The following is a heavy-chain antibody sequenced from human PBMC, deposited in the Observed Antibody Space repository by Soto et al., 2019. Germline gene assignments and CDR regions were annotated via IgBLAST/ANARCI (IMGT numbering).Heavy chain of an antibody. CDR2: IYPGDSDT. D-gene: IGHD1-26*01. J-gene: IGHJ4*02. CDR1: GYSFTSYW. CDR3: ARRRSDGHNYLDY. Sequence: GESLKISCKGSGYSFTSYWIGWVSQMHGKGLEWMGIIYPGDSDTRYSPSFQGQVTISADKSISTAYLRWSSLKASDTAMYYYARRRSDGHNYLDYWGQGTQVTVSS. V-gene: IGHV5-51*01.